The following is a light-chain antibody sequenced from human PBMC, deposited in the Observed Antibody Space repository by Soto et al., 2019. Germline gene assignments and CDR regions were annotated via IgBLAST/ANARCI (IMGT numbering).Light chain of an antibody. V-gene: IGKV1-5*03. CDR1: QSISEW. CDR2: KPS. CDR3: QQYHSYSAK. J-gene: IGKJ1*01. Sequence: DIQMTQSPSTLYASVGDRVTITCRASQSISEWLAWYQQKPGKAPKLLIYKPSDLENGVPSRFSGSGSGTEFTLTISSLQPDDYATYYCQQYHSYSAKFGQGTKVEIK.